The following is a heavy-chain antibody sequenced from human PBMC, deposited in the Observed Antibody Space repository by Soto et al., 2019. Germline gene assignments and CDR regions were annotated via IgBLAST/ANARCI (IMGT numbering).Heavy chain of an antibody. CDR1: GYIFTDYY. J-gene: IGHJ5*02. D-gene: IGHD2-2*01. CDR2: INPNSGGT. Sequence: ASVKVSCKASGYIFTDYYMNWVRQAPGQGLEWVGGINPNSGGTNYAQKFQGRVTMTTDTSINTGYMELSRLRSDDTAVYYCARPYCGSNSCHNGFDLWGQGALVTVSS. CDR3: ARPYCGSNSCHNGFDL. V-gene: IGHV1-2*02.